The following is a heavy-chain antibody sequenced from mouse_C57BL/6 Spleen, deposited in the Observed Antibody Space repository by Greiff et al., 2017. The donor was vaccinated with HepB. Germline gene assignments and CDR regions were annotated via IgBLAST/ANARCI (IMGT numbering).Heavy chain of an antibody. CDR1: GYSFTSYY. CDR2: IYPGSGNT. V-gene: IGHV1-66*01. Sequence: VQLQQSGPELVKPGASVKISCKASGYSFTSYYIHWVKQRPGQGLEWIGWIYPGSGNTKYNEKFKGKATLTADTSSSTAYMQLSSLTSEDSAVYYCARGVYYGSFDYWGQGTTLTVSS. D-gene: IGHD2-2*01. CDR3: ARGVYYGSFDY. J-gene: IGHJ2*01.